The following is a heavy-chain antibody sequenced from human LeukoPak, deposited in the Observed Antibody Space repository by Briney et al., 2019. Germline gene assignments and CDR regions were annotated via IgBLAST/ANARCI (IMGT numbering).Heavy chain of an antibody. CDR1: GFTFSSYA. Sequence: GGSLRLSCAASGFTFSSYAMSWVRQAPGKGLEWVSAISGSGGSTYYADSVKGRFTISRDNSKNTLYLQMNSLRAEDTAVYYCARSGRLLWFGEDREFDYWGQGTLVTVSS. V-gene: IGHV3-23*01. D-gene: IGHD3-10*01. J-gene: IGHJ4*02. CDR3: ARSGRLLWFGEDREFDY. CDR2: ISGSGGST.